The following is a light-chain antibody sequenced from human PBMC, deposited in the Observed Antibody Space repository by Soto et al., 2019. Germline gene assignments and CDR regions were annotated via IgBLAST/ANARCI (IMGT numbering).Light chain of an antibody. J-gene: IGKJ1*01. Sequence: DFQVTQSPSTLSASVGDRVTITCRASQSIGSWLAWYQQKPGKAPKLLIYQASSLESGVPSRFSGSGSGTEFTLTISSLQPDDFATYYCQQYNSYSRTFGQGTKVEIK. CDR3: QQYNSYSRT. V-gene: IGKV1-5*03. CDR1: QSIGSW. CDR2: QAS.